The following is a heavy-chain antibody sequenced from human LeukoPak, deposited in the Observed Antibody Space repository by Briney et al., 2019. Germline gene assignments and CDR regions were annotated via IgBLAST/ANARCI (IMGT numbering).Heavy chain of an antibody. CDR3: AKSLRFVVVPAAMGPFDY. V-gene: IGHV3-53*01. CDR1: GFTVNNNY. Sequence: PGGSLRLSCAASGFTVNNNYMSWVRQVSGKGLEGVSIIYGDGSTYYADSLKGGFTISRDNSKNTLYLQMNSLRAEDTAVYYCAKSLRFVVVPAAMGPFDYWGQGTLVTVSS. D-gene: IGHD2-2*01. J-gene: IGHJ4*02. CDR2: IYGDGST.